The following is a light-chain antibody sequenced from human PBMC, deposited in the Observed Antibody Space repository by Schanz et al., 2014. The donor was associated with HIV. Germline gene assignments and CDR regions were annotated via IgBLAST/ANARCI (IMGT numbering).Light chain of an antibody. J-gene: IGLJ2*01. CDR2: VTH. Sequence: QSVLTQPPSVSAAPGQRVTISCSGSASNIGHNYVSWFQQFPGTAPKLLIYVTHQRPSEIPDRFSGSKTGTSATLAITGLQAGDEADYYCGAWDSGRRAVVFGGGTKLTVL. CDR3: GAWDSGRRAVV. V-gene: IGLV1-51*01. CDR1: ASNIGHNY.